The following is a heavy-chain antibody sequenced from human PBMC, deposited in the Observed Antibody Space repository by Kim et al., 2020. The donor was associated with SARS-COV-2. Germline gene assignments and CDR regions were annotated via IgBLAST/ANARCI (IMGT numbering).Heavy chain of an antibody. V-gene: IGHV3-30-3*01. J-gene: IGHJ6*02. D-gene: IGHD3-10*01. CDR1: GFTFSICA. CDR3: ARDPWSRLRGLTYSYYGMDV. Sequence: GGSLRLSCAASGFTFSICAIHWVRQAPGKGLEWVAVISYEGSNKNYADSVTGQFTISRDNSKNTPYLQMNSLRAGDTALCYCARDPWSRLRGLTYSYYGMDVRGQGTTVTVSS. CDR2: ISYEGSNK.